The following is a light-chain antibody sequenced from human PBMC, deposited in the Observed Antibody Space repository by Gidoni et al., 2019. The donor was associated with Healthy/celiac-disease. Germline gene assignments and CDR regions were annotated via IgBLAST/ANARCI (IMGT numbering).Light chain of an antibody. V-gene: IGKV1-39*01. J-gene: IGKJ2*01. Sequence: DIQMTQSPSSLSASVGDRVTITCRASQIISSYLNWYQQKPGNAPKLLIYAASSLQSGVPARFSGSGSGTDFTLTISSLQPEDFATYYCQQSYSTPYTFGQGTKLEIK. CDR2: AAS. CDR3: QQSYSTPYT. CDR1: QIISSY.